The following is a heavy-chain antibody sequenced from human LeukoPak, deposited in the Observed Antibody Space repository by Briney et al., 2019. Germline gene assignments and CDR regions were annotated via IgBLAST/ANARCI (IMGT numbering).Heavy chain of an antibody. CDR1: GYTFTNYY. Sequence: ASVKVSCKASGYTFTNYYIHWVRQAPGQGLEWIGIINPGGGSPSYAQKFQGRVTMTRDTSTSTVYMELSSLRSEDTGVYYCVRDSGDSTLVSFDYWGQGTLVSVSS. CDR2: INPGGGSP. V-gene: IGHV1-46*01. CDR3: VRDSGDSTLVSFDY. J-gene: IGHJ4*02. D-gene: IGHD4-17*01.